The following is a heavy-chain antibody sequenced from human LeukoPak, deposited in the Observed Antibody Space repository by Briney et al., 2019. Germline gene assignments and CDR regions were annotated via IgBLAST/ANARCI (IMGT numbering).Heavy chain of an antibody. D-gene: IGHD4/OR15-4a*01. J-gene: IGHJ4*02. V-gene: IGHV3-7*05. CDR3: ARGGLTPTSYYFDY. CDR2: IKQDGSEK. Sequence: GGSLRLSCAASGFTFSSYWMSWVRQAPGKGLEWVANIKQDGSEKYYVDSVKGRFTISRDNAKNSLYLQMNSLRAEDTAVYYCARGGLTPTSYYFDYWGQGTLVTVSS. CDR1: GFTFSSYW.